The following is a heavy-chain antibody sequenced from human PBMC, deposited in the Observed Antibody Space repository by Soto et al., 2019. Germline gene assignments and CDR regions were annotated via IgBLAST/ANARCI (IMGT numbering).Heavy chain of an antibody. D-gene: IGHD3-10*01. V-gene: IGHV1-3*01. CDR3: ASPSSGSGNFY. J-gene: IGHJ4*02. CDR2: INAGNGDT. Sequence: QVQLVQSGAEVKKPGASVKVSCKASGYIFSNYLLHWVRQAPGQRLEWMGWINAGNGDTKYSQKFQGGVTFTRDTSASPVYMELSSLRSENTAVYYCASPSSGSGNFYWGQGTLVTVSS. CDR1: GYIFSNYL.